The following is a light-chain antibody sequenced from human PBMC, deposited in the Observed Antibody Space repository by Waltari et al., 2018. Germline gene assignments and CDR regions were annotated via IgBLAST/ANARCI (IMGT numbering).Light chain of an antibody. V-gene: IGKV3-11*01. CDR1: QSVSSY. CDR3: QQRANWLT. CDR2: DEA. Sequence: EIVLTQSPATLSLSPGERATLSCRASQSVSSYLVWYQQKPGQAPRLLIYDEANRATGIPARCSGSGSGTDFTLTISGLEPEDSAVYYCQQRANWLTFGGGTKVEIK. J-gene: IGKJ4*01.